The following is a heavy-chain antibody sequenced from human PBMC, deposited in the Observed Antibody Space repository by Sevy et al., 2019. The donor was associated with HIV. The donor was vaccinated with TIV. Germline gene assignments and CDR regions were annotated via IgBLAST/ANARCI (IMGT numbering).Heavy chain of an antibody. CDR1: GFTFSSNS. V-gene: IGHV3-48*02. CDR2: ISPSSSTI. J-gene: IGHJ4*02. Sequence: GGSLRLSCAASGFTFSSNSMNWVRQAPGKGLEWISYISPSSSTIYYADSVKGRFTISRDNAKNSVYLQMNNLREEDTAVYYWAKTNPLDYWGQGTLVTVSS. CDR3: AKTNPLDY.